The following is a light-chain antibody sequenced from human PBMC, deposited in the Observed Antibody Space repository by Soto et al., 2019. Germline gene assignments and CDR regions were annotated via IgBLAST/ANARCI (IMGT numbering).Light chain of an antibody. CDR3: QQYNSYSPYT. V-gene: IGKV1-5*03. Sequence: RVTITCRASQSISSWLAWYQQKPGKAPKLLIYKASSLESGVPSRFSGSGSGTEFTLTISSLQPDDFATYYCQQYNSYSPYTFGQGTKLEIK. J-gene: IGKJ2*01. CDR1: QSISSW. CDR2: KAS.